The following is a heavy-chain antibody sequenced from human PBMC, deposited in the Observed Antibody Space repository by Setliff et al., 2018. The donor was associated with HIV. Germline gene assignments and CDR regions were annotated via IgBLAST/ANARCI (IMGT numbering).Heavy chain of an antibody. CDR1: GGSISSTNYF. CDR3: ARTSWARAVDYRYYYYMDV. CDR2: IYYHGST. Sequence: SETLSLTCTVSGGSISSTNYFWGWIRQPPGKGLEWIGTIYYHGSTYYNPSLKSRVTISVDTSKNQFPLKLSSVTAADTAVYYCARTSWARAVDYRYYYYMDVWGKGTTVTVSS. D-gene: IGHD4-4*01. V-gene: IGHV4-39*01. J-gene: IGHJ6*03.